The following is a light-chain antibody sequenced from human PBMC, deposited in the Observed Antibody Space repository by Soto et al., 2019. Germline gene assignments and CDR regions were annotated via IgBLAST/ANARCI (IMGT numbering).Light chain of an antibody. J-gene: IGKJ1*01. CDR2: WAS. V-gene: IGKV4-1*01. CDR3: QKNYTGRT. CDR1: QNLLSSSNKKNY. Sequence: DIVMTQSPDSLAVSLGERATINCKSSQNLLSSSNKKNYLAWYQQKPGQPPKLLIYWASTRESGVPDRFTGSGSGTDFPLPISSLQGENVAVYLFQKNYTGRTVGQGTRVEIK.